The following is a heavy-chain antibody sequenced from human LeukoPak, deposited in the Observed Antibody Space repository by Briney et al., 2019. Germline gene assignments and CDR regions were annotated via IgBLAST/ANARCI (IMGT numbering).Heavy chain of an antibody. D-gene: IGHD6-13*01. J-gene: IGHJ4*02. V-gene: IGHV4-34*01. CDR1: GGSFSGYY. CDR3: ARARALYSSSWLFDY. Sequence: SETLSLTCAVYGGSFSGYYWSWIRQPPGKGLEWIGEINHSGSTNYNPSPKSRVTISVDTSKNQFSLKLSSVTAADTAVYYCARARALYSSSWLFDYWGQGTLVTVSS. CDR2: INHSGST.